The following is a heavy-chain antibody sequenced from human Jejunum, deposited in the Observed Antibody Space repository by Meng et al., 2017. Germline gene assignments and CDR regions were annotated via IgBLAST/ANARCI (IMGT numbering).Heavy chain of an antibody. Sequence: GESLKISCAASGFTFSAFEMNWVRQTPGKGLEWIAYISETGRTIYADSVEGRFTISIDNAKNSVFLQMNSLRVDDTALYYCARNKNRGYSAEESGFDLWGQGTLVTVSS. CDR1: GFTFSAFE. V-gene: IGHV3-48*03. J-gene: IGHJ4*02. CDR3: ARNKNRGYSAEESGFDL. CDR2: ISETGRTI. D-gene: IGHD5-12*01.